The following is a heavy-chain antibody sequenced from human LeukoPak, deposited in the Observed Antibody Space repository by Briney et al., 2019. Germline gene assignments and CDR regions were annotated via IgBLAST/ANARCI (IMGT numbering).Heavy chain of an antibody. Sequence: GESLKISCKGSGYSFTSYWIGWVRQMPGKGLEWMGIIYPGDSDTRYSPSFQGQVTISADKSISTAYLQWSSLKASDTAMYYCARRCYDILTGHDAFDIWGQGTMVTVSS. CDR1: GYSFTSYW. CDR2: IYPGDSDT. D-gene: IGHD3-9*01. J-gene: IGHJ3*02. CDR3: ARRCYDILTGHDAFDI. V-gene: IGHV5-51*01.